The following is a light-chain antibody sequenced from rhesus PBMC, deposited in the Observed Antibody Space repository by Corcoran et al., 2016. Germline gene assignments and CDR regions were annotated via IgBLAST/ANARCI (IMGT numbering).Light chain of an antibody. CDR3: QQYSSRPLT. J-gene: IGKJ4*01. CDR2: KAS. V-gene: IGKV1-22*01. CDR1: QGISSW. Sequence: DIQMTQSPSSLSASVGDTVTITCRASQGISSWLAWYQQQPGKARKLLIYKASSLQSGVPSRFSGSGSVTDVNLTISSMQSEDFATYYCQQYSSRPLTFGGGTRVELK.